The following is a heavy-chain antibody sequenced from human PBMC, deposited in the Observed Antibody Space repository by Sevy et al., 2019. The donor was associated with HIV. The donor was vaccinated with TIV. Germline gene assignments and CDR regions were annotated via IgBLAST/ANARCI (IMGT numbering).Heavy chain of an antibody. CDR1: GFSFRNFG. V-gene: IGHV3-30*18. J-gene: IGHJ6*02. CDR3: AKRGGHDTSGYVSYYYYGMDV. D-gene: IGHD3-22*01. CDR2: ISSDGDTK. Sequence: GGSLRLSCAASGFSFRNFGMHWVRQAPGKGLEWLALISSDGDTKYYGDSVKGRFTISRDNSKNTLYLQMNSLRVEDTAVYYCAKRGGHDTSGYVSYYYYGMDVWGQGTTVTVSS.